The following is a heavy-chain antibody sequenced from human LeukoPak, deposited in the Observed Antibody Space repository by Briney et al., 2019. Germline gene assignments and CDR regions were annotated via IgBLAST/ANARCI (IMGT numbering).Heavy chain of an antibody. CDR2: ISWNSGSI. D-gene: IGHD6-19*01. Sequence: GRSLRLSCAASGFTFDDYAMHWVRPAPGKGLEGVSGISWNSGSIGYADSVKGRFTISRDNAKNSLYLQMNSLRAEDTALYYCAKDGALGYSSGWLPNWGQGTLVTVSS. CDR1: GFTFDDYA. J-gene: IGHJ4*02. CDR3: AKDGALGYSSGWLPN. V-gene: IGHV3-9*01.